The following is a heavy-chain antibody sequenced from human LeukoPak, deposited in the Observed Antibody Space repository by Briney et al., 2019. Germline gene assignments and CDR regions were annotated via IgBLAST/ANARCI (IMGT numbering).Heavy chain of an antibody. CDR1: GGSISSSRYY. CDR2: IYYSGST. V-gene: IGHV4-39*07. J-gene: IGHJ6*02. D-gene: IGHD3-10*01. Sequence: SETLSLTCTVSGGSISSSRYYWGWIRQPPGKGLEWIGSIYYSGSTYYNPSLKSRVTISVDTSKNQLSLKLSSVTAADTAVYYCARDRRLLWFGEPGYGMDVWGQGTTVTVSS. CDR3: ARDRRLLWFGEPGYGMDV.